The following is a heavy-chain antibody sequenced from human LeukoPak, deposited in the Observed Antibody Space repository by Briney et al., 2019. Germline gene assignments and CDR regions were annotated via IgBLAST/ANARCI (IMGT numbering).Heavy chain of an antibody. CDR2: ISSLSTSI. CDR1: GFTFSGYY. J-gene: IGHJ4*02. CDR3: GRDKED. V-gene: IGHV3-11*04. Sequence: KAGGSLRLSCAASGFTFSGYYMSWIRQAPGKRLEWVSYISSLSTSIYYTDSVKGRFTISRDNAKNSLYLQMNNLRAEDTAVYYCGRDKEDWGQGTLVTVSS.